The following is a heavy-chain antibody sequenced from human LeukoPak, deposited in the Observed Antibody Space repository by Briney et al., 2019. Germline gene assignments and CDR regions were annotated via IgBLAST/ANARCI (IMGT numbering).Heavy chain of an antibody. J-gene: IGHJ6*02. Sequence: PGGSLRPSCAASGFTFSSYSMNWVRQAPGKGLEWVSSISSSSSYIYYADSVKGRFTISRDNAKNSLYLQMNSLRAEDTAVYYCARDTANFDWLPAPLYYYGMDVWGQGTTVTVSS. D-gene: IGHD3-9*01. V-gene: IGHV3-21*01. CDR2: ISSSSSYI. CDR3: ARDTANFDWLPAPLYYYGMDV. CDR1: GFTFSSYS.